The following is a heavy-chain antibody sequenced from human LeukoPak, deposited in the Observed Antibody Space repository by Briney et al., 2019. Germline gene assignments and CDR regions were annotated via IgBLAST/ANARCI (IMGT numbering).Heavy chain of an antibody. Sequence: GRSLRLSCAASGFNFSSYGMNWVRQAPGKGLAWVAVIWYDGSNNDYADPVKGRFTISRDNSKNPLYLQMNSLRAEDTAVYYCARDGAGSRSWQFYDYWGQGTLVTVSS. J-gene: IGHJ4*02. V-gene: IGHV3-33*01. CDR3: ARDGAGSRSWQFYDY. D-gene: IGHD6-13*01. CDR1: GFNFSSYG. CDR2: IWYDGSNN.